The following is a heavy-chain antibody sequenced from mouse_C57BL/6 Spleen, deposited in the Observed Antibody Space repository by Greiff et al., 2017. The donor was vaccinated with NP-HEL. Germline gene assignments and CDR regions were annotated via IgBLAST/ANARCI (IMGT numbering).Heavy chain of an antibody. CDR2: ISSGSSTI. CDR3: AKYGYDGNYFDY. D-gene: IGHD2-2*01. CDR1: GFTFSDYG. V-gene: IGHV5-17*01. Sequence: EVQRVESGGGLVKPGGSLKLSCAASGFTFSDYGMHWVRQAPEKGLEWVAYISSGSSTIYYADTVKGRFTISRDNAKNTLFLQMTSLRSEDTAMYYCAKYGYDGNYFDYWGQGTTLTVSS. J-gene: IGHJ2*01.